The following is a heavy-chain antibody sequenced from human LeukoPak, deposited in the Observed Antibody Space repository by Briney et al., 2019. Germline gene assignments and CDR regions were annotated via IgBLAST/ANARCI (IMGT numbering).Heavy chain of an antibody. V-gene: IGHV3-33*01. Sequence: GGSLKLTCAASGFTFSSCGMHWDCQAPGKGQDWEVVIWYAGSNKYYADSVEGRLTVSRDNSKNTFYLQMNRLRAEDTAVYYCAREGSIVPHQDLHCWGKGTLVTVSS. CDR2: IWYAGSNK. CDR3: AREGSIVPHQDLHC. J-gene: IGHJ4*02. D-gene: IGHD2-8*01. CDR1: GFTFSSCG.